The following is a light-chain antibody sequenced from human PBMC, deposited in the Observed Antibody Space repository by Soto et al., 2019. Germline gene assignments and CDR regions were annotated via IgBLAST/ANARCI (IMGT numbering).Light chain of an antibody. CDR3: HQRQSWPRT. V-gene: IGKV3-11*01. Sequence: EIVLTQSPATLSSSPGETATLPCRASQYVGTRLAWYQHKPGQAPRLLIYYMSKRATGIPARFSGSGSGTDFTLTISNLAPEDFGVYYCHQRQSWPRTFGQGTKVDIK. CDR1: QYVGTR. CDR2: YMS. J-gene: IGKJ1*01.